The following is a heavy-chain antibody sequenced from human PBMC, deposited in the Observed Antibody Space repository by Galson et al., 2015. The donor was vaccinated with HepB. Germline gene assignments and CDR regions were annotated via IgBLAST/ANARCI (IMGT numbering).Heavy chain of an antibody. V-gene: IGHV1-69*13. CDR1: GGTFSSYA. J-gene: IGHJ6*03. CDR2: IIPIFGTA. CDR3: ARAVRGMDVVVVAATASYYYYYYMDV. Sequence: SVKVSCKASGGTFSSYAISWVRQAPGQGLEWMGGIIPIFGTANYAQKFQGRVTITADESTSTAYMELSSLRSEDTAVYYCARAVRGMDVVVVAATASYYYYYYMDVWGKGTTVTVSS. D-gene: IGHD2-15*01.